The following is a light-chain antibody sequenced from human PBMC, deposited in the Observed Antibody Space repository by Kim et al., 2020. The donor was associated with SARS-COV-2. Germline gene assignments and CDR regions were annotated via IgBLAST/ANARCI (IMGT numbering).Light chain of an antibody. J-gene: IGKJ1*01. CDR3: KQYETYWT. Sequence: DIQMTQSPSTLSAFVGDRVTMTCRASQSVDGWLAWYQQKPGKAPRLLIYQASKLASGVPSRFSGSGSGTLFTLTVSNLQSDDSAVYYCKQYETYWTFGPGTRVEIK. CDR2: QAS. CDR1: QSVDGW. V-gene: IGKV1-5*03.